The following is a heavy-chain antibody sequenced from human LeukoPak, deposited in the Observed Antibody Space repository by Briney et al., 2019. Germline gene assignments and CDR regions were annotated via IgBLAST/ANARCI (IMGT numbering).Heavy chain of an antibody. CDR3: AKDHRSGWYFDY. CDR2: ISGSGGST. J-gene: IGHJ4*02. CDR1: GFTFSSYA. V-gene: IGHV3-23*01. Sequence: GGYLRLSCAASGFTFSSYAMSWVRQAPGKGLEWVSAISGSGGSTYYADSVKGRFTISRDNSKNTLYLQMNSLRAEGTAVYYCAKDHRSGWYFDYWGQGTLVTVSS. D-gene: IGHD6-19*01.